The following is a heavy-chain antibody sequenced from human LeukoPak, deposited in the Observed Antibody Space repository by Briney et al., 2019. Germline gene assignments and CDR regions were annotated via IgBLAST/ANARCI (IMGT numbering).Heavy chain of an antibody. Sequence: SQTPSLTCALSGDTVSSNSAAWSWIRQSPSRGLEWLGRTYYRSKWYNDYAVSVRSRITINSDTSKNQFSLQLNSVTPEDTAVYYCARGSRSSKKISNWFDPWGLGTLVTVSS. CDR2: TYYRSKWYN. CDR1: GDTVSSNSAA. J-gene: IGHJ5*02. V-gene: IGHV6-1*01. CDR3: ARGSRSSKKISNWFDP. D-gene: IGHD6-6*01.